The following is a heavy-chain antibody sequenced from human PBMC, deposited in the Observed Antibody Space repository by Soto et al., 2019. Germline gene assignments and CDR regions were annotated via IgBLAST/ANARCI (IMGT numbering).Heavy chain of an antibody. CDR2: YGGSGGSR. D-gene: IGHD3-16*01. CDR1: GFTFSTYG. J-gene: IGHJ6*03. Sequence: DVQLLESGGGLVQWGGSLRLSCVTSGFTFSTYGMTWVRQAPGKGLEWVSYGGSGGSRYYAESVKGRFTISRDNSKNTLSLEMNSLRAEDTATLYCVKFRGGAYPYDYMDVWGKGTAVSFSS. CDR3: VKFRGGAYPYDYMDV. V-gene: IGHV3-23*01.